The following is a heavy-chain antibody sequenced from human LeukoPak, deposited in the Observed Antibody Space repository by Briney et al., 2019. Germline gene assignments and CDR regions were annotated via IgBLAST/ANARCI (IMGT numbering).Heavy chain of an antibody. V-gene: IGHV4-38-2*01. Sequence: GSLRLSCAASGFTFSNAWMSWVRQPPGKGLEWIGSIYYSGSTYYNPSLKSRVTISVDTSKNQFSLKLSSVTAADTAVYYCALIVVVTSNHLWFDPWGQGTLVTVSS. CDR3: ALIVVVTSNHLWFDP. CDR1: GFTFSNAW. J-gene: IGHJ5*02. D-gene: IGHD3-22*01. CDR2: IYYSGST.